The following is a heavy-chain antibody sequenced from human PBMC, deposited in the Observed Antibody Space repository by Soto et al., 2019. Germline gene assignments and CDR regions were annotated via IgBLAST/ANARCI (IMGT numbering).Heavy chain of an antibody. J-gene: IGHJ4*02. CDR3: ARDRGDYGGVGYSFDS. Sequence: PSETLSLTCTVSGGSVSSGSYYWSWIRQPPGKGLEWIGYIYYSGSTNYNPSLKSRVTISVDTSKNQFSLKLSSVTAADTAVYYCARDRGDYGGVGYSFDSCGQGNPVTVSS. V-gene: IGHV4-61*01. CDR1: GGSVSSGSYY. CDR2: IYYSGST. D-gene: IGHD2-8*02.